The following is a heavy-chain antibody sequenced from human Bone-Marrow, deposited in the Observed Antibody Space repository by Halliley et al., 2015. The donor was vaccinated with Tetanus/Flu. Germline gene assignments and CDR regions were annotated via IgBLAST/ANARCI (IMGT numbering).Heavy chain of an antibody. D-gene: IGHD2-2*01. CDR1: GFNLGSYG. CDR2: LGFNSGET. V-gene: IGHV3-23*01. Sequence: SLRLSCEASGFNLGSYGMTWVRQTPGKGMEWVSGLGFNSGETYYGDSVKGRFTMSRDSSRNTIYLQMNRLTVEDTAVYYCAKDRRSRGVYYYGLDVWGQGTTVTVS. CDR3: AKDRRSRGVYYYGLDV. J-gene: IGHJ6*02.